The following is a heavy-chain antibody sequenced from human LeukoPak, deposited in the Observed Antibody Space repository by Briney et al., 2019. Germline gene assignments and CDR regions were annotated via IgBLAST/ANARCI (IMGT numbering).Heavy chain of an antibody. D-gene: IGHD6-13*01. CDR1: GFTFTSYG. Sequence: PGRSLRLSCAASGFTFTSYGLHWVRQAPGKGLEWVAVIWYDGGNKYYADSVKGRFTISRDNSKNTLYLQMNSPRAEDTAVYYCARDLARAAAGTLDYWGQGTLVTVSS. CDR3: ARDLARAAAGTLDY. J-gene: IGHJ4*02. V-gene: IGHV3-33*01. CDR2: IWYDGGNK.